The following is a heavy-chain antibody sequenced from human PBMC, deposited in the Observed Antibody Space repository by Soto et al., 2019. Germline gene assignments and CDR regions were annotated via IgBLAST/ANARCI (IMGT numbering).Heavy chain of an antibody. D-gene: IGHD6-19*01. V-gene: IGHV3-30*18. CDR1: GFTFSSYG. CDR3: AKVGIGAVALGNDY. J-gene: IGHJ4*02. Sequence: GGSLRLSCAASGFTFSSYGMHWVRQAPGKGLEWVAVISYDGSNKYYADSVKGRFTISRDNSKNTLYLQMNSLRAEDTAVYYCAKVGIGAVALGNDYWGQGTLVTVSS. CDR2: ISYDGSNK.